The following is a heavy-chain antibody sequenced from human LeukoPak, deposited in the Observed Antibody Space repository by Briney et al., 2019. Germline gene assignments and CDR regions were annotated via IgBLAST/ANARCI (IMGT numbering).Heavy chain of an antibody. CDR1: RFTFSSYG. J-gene: IGHJ4*02. V-gene: IGHV3-30-3*01. CDR2: ISYDGSNK. CDR3: ARDQGPLYYDSSGYYLSAFDY. Sequence: GRSLGLSCAASRFTFSSYGMHWVRQAPGKGLEWVALISYDGSNKDCADSVKGRFTISRDNSKNTLYLQMNSLRAEDTAVYYCARDQGPLYYDSSGYYLSAFDYWGQGTLVTVSS. D-gene: IGHD3-22*01.